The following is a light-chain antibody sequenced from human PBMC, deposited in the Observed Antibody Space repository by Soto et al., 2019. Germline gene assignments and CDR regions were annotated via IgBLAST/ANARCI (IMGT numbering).Light chain of an antibody. Sequence: EIVLTQSPGTLSLSPGERTTLSCRASQSVSSSYLAWYQQKPGQAPRLLIYGASSRATGIPDRFSGRGSGTVFTLTISRLEPEDFAVYYCQQYGCSPPLTFGGGTKVEIK. CDR3: QQYGCSPPLT. V-gene: IGKV3-20*01. J-gene: IGKJ4*01. CDR1: QSVSSSY. CDR2: GAS.